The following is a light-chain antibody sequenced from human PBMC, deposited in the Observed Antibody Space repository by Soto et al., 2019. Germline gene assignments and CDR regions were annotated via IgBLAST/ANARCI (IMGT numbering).Light chain of an antibody. V-gene: IGLV4-69*01. Sequence: QSVLTQSPSASASLGASVNLTCTLSSGHSSYAIAWHQQQPEKGPRYLMKLNSDGSHSKGDGIPDRFSGSSSGAERYLTISSLQPEDEADYYCQTWGTGIWVFGGGTKLTVL. CDR3: QTWGTGIWV. CDR2: LNSDGSH. J-gene: IGLJ3*02. CDR1: SGHSSYA.